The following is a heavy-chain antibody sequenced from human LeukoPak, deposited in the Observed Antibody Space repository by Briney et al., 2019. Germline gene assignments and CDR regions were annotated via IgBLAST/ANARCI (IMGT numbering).Heavy chain of an antibody. Sequence: GGSLRLSCAASGFTFSSYAMSWVRQAPGKGLEWVSAISGSGGSTYYADSVKGRFTISRDNSKNTLYLQMNSLRAEDTAVYYCAKDNYPRYYYDSSGYSDWGQGTLVTVSS. J-gene: IGHJ4*02. CDR1: GFTFSSYA. V-gene: IGHV3-23*01. CDR2: ISGSGGST. CDR3: AKDNYPRYYYDSSGYSD. D-gene: IGHD3-22*01.